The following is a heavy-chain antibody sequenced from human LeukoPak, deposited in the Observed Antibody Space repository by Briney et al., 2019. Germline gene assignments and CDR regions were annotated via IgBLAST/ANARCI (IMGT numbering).Heavy chain of an antibody. D-gene: IGHD2-21*02. CDR1: GFNLSVYG. CDR3: ARAKGDLIDY. CDR2: VWHDGSNK. V-gene: IGHV3-33*01. Sequence: GGSLRLSCTASGFNLSVYGMHWVRQAPGKGLEWVAVVWHDGSNKHYADSVKGRCTMSRDKSKNTLYLEMNSLRGEDTAVYYCARAKGDLIDYWGQGTMVIVSS. J-gene: IGHJ4*02.